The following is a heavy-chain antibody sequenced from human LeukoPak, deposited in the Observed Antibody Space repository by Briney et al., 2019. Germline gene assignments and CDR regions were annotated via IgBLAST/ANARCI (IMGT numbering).Heavy chain of an antibody. D-gene: IGHD3-22*01. CDR2: MNPNSGNT. Sequence: GASVKVSCKASGYTFTDYYIHWVRQATGQGLEWMGWMNPNSGNTGYAQKFQGRVTITRNTSISTAYMELSSLRSEGTAVYYCARGLYYYDSSGYGPLYYFDYWGQGTLVTVSS. V-gene: IGHV1-8*03. CDR3: ARGLYYYDSSGYGPLYYFDY. CDR1: GYTFTDYY. J-gene: IGHJ4*02.